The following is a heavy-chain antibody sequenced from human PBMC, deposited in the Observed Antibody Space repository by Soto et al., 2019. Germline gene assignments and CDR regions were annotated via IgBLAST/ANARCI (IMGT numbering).Heavy chain of an antibody. CDR3: ARDPANLALAVAYFDS. V-gene: IGHV4-38-2*01. J-gene: IGHJ4*02. CDR2: IYHTGRT. D-gene: IGHD2-15*01. CDR1: GYSISSGYY. Sequence: SETLSLTCAVSGYSISSGYYWGWIRQPPGKGLEWIGSIYHTGRTSYNPSLKSRVSISVDTSKNQFSLTLTSVTAADTAVYYCARDPANLALAVAYFDSWGQGTLVTVSS.